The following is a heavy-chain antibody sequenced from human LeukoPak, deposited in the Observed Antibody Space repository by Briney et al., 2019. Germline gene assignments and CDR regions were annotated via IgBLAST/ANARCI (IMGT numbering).Heavy chain of an antibody. CDR3: ARESSGGSYSTHYYMDV. Sequence: GGSLRLSCAASGFTFSSYAMSWVRQAPGKGLEWVSSISSSSSYIYYADSVKGRFTISRDNAKNSLYLQMNSLRAEDTAVYYCARESSGGSYSTHYYMDVWGKGTTVTVSS. CDR1: GFTFSSYA. D-gene: IGHD1-26*01. CDR2: ISSSSSYI. V-gene: IGHV3-21*01. J-gene: IGHJ6*03.